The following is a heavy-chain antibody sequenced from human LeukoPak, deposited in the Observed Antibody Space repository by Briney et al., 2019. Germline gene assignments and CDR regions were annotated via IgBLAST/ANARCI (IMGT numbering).Heavy chain of an antibody. CDR1: GFTFSSYS. J-gene: IGHJ4*02. D-gene: IGHD6-19*01. CDR3: ARGSTVAAPDY. V-gene: IGHV3-21*01. CDR2: ISSSSSYI. Sequence: GGSLRLSCAASGFTFSSYSMNWVRQAPGKGLEWVSSISSSSSYIYYADSVKGRFTISRDNAKNSLYLQMNSLRAEDTAVYYCARGSTVAAPDYWGQGILVTVSS.